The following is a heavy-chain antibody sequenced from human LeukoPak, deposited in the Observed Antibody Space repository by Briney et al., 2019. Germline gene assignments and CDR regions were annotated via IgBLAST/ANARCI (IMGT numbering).Heavy chain of an antibody. V-gene: IGHV1-2*02. Sequence: ASVTVSCKASGYTFTGYYMHWVRRAPGQGLEWMGWINPNSGGTNYAQKFQGRVTMTWDTSISTAYMELSRLRSDDTAVYYCARGAEATVTLYYMDVWGKGTTVTVSS. CDR2: INPNSGGT. CDR1: GYTFTGYY. D-gene: IGHD4-17*01. J-gene: IGHJ6*03. CDR3: ARGAEATVTLYYMDV.